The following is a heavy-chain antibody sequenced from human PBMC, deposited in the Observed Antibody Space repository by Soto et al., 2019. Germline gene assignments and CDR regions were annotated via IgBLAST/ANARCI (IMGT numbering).Heavy chain of an antibody. Sequence: PGGSLRLSCAASGFTFSSYGMHWVRQAPGKGLEWVAVIWYDGSNKYYADSVKGRFTISRDNSKNTLYLQMNSLRAEDTAVYYCARVMVGYSGYDFWGQGTLVTVSS. D-gene: IGHD5-12*01. CDR3: ARVMVGYSGYDF. J-gene: IGHJ4*02. CDR1: GFTFSSYG. CDR2: IWYDGSNK. V-gene: IGHV3-33*01.